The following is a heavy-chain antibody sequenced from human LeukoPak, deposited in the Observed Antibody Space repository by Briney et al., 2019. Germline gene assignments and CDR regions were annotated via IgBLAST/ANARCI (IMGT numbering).Heavy chain of an antibody. CDR3: ARDRHISTGYYRPRYYYMDV. V-gene: IGHV4-59*11. CDR1: SGSISSHY. J-gene: IGHJ6*03. D-gene: IGHD3-9*01. CDR2: IYYSGST. Sequence: SSETLSLTCTVSSGSISSHYWSWIRQPPGKGLEWIGYIYYSGSTNYNPSLKSRVTISVDTSKNQFSLKLSSVTAADTAVYYCARDRHISTGYYRPRYYYMDVWGKGTTVTVSS.